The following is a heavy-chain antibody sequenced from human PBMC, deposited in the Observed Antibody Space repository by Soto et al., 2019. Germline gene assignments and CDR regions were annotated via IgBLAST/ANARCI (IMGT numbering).Heavy chain of an antibody. V-gene: IGHV3-30*18. CDR2: ISYDGSNK. Sequence: QLGGSLRLSCAASGFTFSSYGMHWVRQAPGKGLEWVAVISYDGSNKYYADSVKGRFTISRDNSKNTLYLQMNSLRAEDTAVYYCAKEEYSSSWSEDYYYGMDVWGQGTTVTVSS. D-gene: IGHD6-13*01. CDR3: AKEEYSSSWSEDYYYGMDV. J-gene: IGHJ6*02. CDR1: GFTFSSYG.